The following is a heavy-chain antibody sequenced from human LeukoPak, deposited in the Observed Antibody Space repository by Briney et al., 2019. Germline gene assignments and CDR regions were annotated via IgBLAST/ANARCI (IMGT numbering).Heavy chain of an antibody. CDR2: MNPNSGNT. Sequence: GASVKVSCKASGYTFTSYDINWVRQATGQGLEWMGWMNPNSGNTGYAQKFQGRVNITRNTSLSTAYMELSSLRSDHTAVYYCARHSNYDFWSGECPNYYYMDVWGKGTTVTVSS. D-gene: IGHD3-3*01. CDR3: ARHSNYDFWSGECPNYYYMDV. J-gene: IGHJ6*03. V-gene: IGHV1-8*03. CDR1: GYTFTSYD.